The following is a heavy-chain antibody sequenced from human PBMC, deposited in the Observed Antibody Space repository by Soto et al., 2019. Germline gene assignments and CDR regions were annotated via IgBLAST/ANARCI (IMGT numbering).Heavy chain of an antibody. CDR1: GFTVSSNY. D-gene: IGHD6-6*01. CDR3: ARDRGSSSDAFDI. CDR2: IYSGGST. J-gene: IGHJ3*02. V-gene: IGHV3-53*01. Sequence: LSCVTSGFTVSSNYMSWVRQAPGKGLEWVSVIYSGGSTYYADSVKGRFTISRDNSKNTLYLQMNSLRAEDTAVYYCARDRGSSSDAFDIWGQGTMVTVSS.